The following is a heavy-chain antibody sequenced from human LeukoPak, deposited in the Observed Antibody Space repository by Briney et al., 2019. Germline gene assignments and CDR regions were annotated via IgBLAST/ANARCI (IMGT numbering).Heavy chain of an antibody. CDR3: ARGERDGYNLSFDY. CDR2: IYYSGST. V-gene: IGHV4-59*01. Sequence: SETLSLTCAVSGGSISSDSWSWIRQPPGKGLEWIGYIYYSGSTNYNPSLKSRVTISVDTSKNQFSLKLSSVTAADTAVYYCARGERDGYNLSFDYWGQGTLVTVSS. CDR1: GGSISSDS. D-gene: IGHD5-24*01. J-gene: IGHJ4*02.